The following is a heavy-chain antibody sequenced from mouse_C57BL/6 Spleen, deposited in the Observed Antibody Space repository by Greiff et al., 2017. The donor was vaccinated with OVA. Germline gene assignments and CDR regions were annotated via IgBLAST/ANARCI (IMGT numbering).Heavy chain of an antibody. CDR3: TRAYGSSYRNYFDY. CDR1: GYTFTDYE. D-gene: IGHD1-1*01. J-gene: IGHJ2*01. CDR2: IDPETGGT. Sequence: QVHVKQSGAELVRPGASVTLSCKASGYTFTDYEMHWVKQTPVHGLEWIGAIDPETGGTAYNQKFKGKAILTADKSSSTAYMELRSLTSEDSAVYYCTRAYGSSYRNYFDYWGQGTTLTVSS. V-gene: IGHV1-15*01.